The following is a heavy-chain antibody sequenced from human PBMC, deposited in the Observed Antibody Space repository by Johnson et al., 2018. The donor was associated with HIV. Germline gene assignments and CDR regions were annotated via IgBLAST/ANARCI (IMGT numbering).Heavy chain of an antibody. V-gene: IGHV3-23*03. J-gene: IGHJ3*01. CDR1: GFTFSSYA. Sequence: VQLVESGGVVVQPGGSLRLSCAASGFTFSSYAMSWVRQAPGKGLEWVSVIYSGGSTYYAYSVKGRFTISRDSSKNTLYLQMNSLRAEDTAVYYCAKETRDSRSAFDVWGQGTLVTVSS. CDR3: AKETRDSRSAFDV. CDR2: IYSGGST. D-gene: IGHD4-11*01.